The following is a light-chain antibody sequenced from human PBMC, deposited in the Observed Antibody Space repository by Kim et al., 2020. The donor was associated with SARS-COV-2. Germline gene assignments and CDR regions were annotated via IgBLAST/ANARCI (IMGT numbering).Light chain of an antibody. V-gene: IGLV2-14*01. Sequence: QSALTQPASVCGSPGQSITISCTGTSSDVGGYNYVSWYQQHPGKAPKVMIYAVSKRPSGVSNRFSGSKSGNTASLTISGLQAEDEADYHCSTYTSSSTYVFGTGTKVTVL. CDR1: SSDVGGYNY. CDR2: AVS. CDR3: STYTSSSTYV. J-gene: IGLJ1*01.